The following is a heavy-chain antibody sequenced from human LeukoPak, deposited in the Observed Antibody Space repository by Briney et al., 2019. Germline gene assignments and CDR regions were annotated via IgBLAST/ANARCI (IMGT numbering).Heavy chain of an antibody. V-gene: IGHV3-9*01. Sequence: PGGSLRLFCAASGFTFDDYAMHWVRHAPGKGLEWVSGISWNSGSIGYADPVKGRFTISRDNAKNSLYLQMNSLRAEDTALYYCAKTVGYDILTGEIYFDYWGQGTLVTVSS. D-gene: IGHD3-9*01. CDR1: GFTFDDYA. CDR3: AKTVGYDILTGEIYFDY. J-gene: IGHJ4*02. CDR2: ISWNSGSI.